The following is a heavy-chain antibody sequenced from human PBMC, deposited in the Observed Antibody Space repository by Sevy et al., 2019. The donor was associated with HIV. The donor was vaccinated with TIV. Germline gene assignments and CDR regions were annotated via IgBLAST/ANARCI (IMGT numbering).Heavy chain of an antibody. D-gene: IGHD3-22*01. CDR2: IWYDGSNK. CDR1: GFPFSNYG. J-gene: IGHJ3*01. Sequence: GGSLRLSCAASGFPFSNYGIHWVRQAPGKGLEWVAFIWYDGSNKYYADSVKGRFTISRDNSKNTLSLQMNSLRVDDTAVYYCARGMDLYDRLASTFDFWGQGTMVTVSS. CDR3: ARGMDLYDRLASTFDF. V-gene: IGHV3-30*02.